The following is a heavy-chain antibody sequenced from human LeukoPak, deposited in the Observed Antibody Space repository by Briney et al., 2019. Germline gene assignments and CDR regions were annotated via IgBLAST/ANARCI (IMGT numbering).Heavy chain of an antibody. Sequence: ASVKVSCKASGYTFTSYDINWVRPATGQGLEWMGWMNPNSGNTGYAQKFQGRVTMTRNTSISTAYMELSSLRSEDTAVYYCARGTIAHQRWLQFRRREAWSVPDYWGQGTLVTVSS. J-gene: IGHJ4*02. V-gene: IGHV1-8*01. CDR1: GYTFTSYD. CDR2: MNPNSGNT. D-gene: IGHD5-24*01. CDR3: ARGTIAHQRWLQFRRREAWSVPDY.